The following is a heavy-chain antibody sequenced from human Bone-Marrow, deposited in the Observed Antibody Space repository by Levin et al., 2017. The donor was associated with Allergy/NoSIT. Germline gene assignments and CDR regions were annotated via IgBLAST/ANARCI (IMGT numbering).Heavy chain of an antibody. CDR3: ARDREYDAFDI. Sequence: GGSLRLSCAASGFTVSSNYMSWVRQAPGKGLEWVSVIYSGGSTYYADSVKGRFTISRDNSKNTLYLQMNSLRAEDTAVYYCARDREYDAFDIWGQGTMVTVSS. J-gene: IGHJ3*02. CDR2: IYSGGST. CDR1: GFTVSSNY. D-gene: IGHD2/OR15-2a*01. V-gene: IGHV3-53*01.